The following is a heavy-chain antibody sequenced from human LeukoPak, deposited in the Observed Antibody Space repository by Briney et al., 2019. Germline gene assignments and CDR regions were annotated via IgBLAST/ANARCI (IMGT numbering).Heavy chain of an antibody. V-gene: IGHV3-23*01. CDR1: GFTFSTFA. D-gene: IGHD5-24*01. CDR3: AREEGPGDGYNYRWNPKPLDY. CDR2: VFPSGGEI. J-gene: IGHJ4*02. Sequence: PGGSLRLSCAASGFTFSTFAMIWVRQPPGKGLEWVSSVFPSGGEIHYADSVRGRFTISRDNSKSTLSLQMNSLRAEDTALYHCAREEGPGDGYNYRWNPKPLDYWGQGTLVTVSS.